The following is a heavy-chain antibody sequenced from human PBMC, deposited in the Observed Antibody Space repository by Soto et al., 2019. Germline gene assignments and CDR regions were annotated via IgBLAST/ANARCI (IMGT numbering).Heavy chain of an antibody. Sequence: PLETLSLTWTVSGGSISSGNSCWSLIRQSPGKGLEWFGYIYFSGGTYYNPSLQSRITISVDPSKNQFPRKLSSVTAANTAVFSWARERGGSDRPYFFAYWGQGPLAPVSS. D-gene: IGHD3-16*01. CDR2: IYFSGGT. CDR3: ARERGGSDRPYFFAY. J-gene: IGHJ4*02. CDR1: GGSISSGNSC. V-gene: IGHV4-30-4*01.